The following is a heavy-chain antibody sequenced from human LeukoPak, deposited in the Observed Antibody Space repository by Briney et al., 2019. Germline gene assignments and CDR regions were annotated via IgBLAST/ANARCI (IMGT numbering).Heavy chain of an antibody. Sequence: GGSLRLSCAASGFTFSSHRMNWVRQAPGKGLEWVSSISSSSSYIYYADSVKGRFTISRDNAKNSLYLQMNSLRAEDTAVYYCARDTGYRSGGSCWDNYFDYWGQGTLVTVSS. CDR3: ARDTGYRSGGSCWDNYFDY. V-gene: IGHV3-21*01. CDR1: GFTFSSHR. D-gene: IGHD2-15*01. J-gene: IGHJ4*02. CDR2: ISSSSSYI.